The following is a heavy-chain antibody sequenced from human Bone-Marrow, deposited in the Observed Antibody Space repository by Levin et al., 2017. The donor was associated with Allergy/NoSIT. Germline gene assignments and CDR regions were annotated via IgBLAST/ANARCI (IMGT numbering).Heavy chain of an antibody. V-gene: IGHV3-23*01. CDR2: ITGNGDAT. D-gene: IGHD5-12*01. J-gene: IGHJ4*02. CDR3: AKLLIGRGGQSRHFDY. CDR1: GFTFSDYA. Sequence: GESLKISCAASGFTFSDYAMTWVRQAPGKGLEWLSVITGNGDATFYADSVRGQFTISRDNSKNTLYLQMNSLRAEDTAVYYCAKLLIGRGGQSRHFDYWGQGTLVIVSS.